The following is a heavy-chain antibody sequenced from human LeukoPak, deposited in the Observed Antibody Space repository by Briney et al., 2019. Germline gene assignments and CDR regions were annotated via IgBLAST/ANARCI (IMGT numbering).Heavy chain of an antibody. Sequence: GGPLRLSCAASGFTFSSYAMSWVRQAPGKGLEWVSAISGSGGSTYYADSVKGRFTISRDNSKNTLYLQMNSLRAEDTAVYYCAKLPYYYDSSGYPTLGGVDYWGQGTLVTVSS. CDR3: AKLPYYYDSSGYPTLGGVDY. J-gene: IGHJ4*02. CDR2: ISGSGGST. D-gene: IGHD3-22*01. CDR1: GFTFSSYA. V-gene: IGHV3-23*01.